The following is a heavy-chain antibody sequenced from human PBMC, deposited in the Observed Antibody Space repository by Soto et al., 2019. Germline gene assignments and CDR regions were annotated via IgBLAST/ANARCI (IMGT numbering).Heavy chain of an antibody. D-gene: IGHD6-6*01. J-gene: IGHJ3*02. V-gene: IGHV3-53*01. Sequence: HPGGSLRLSCAASGFTVSSNYMSWVRQAPGKGLEWVSVIYSGVSTYYADSVKGRFTISRDNSKNTLYLQMNSLRAEDTAVYYCASLSPLSSSPIPDAFDIWGQGTMVTVSS. CDR3: ASLSPLSSSPIPDAFDI. CDR1: GFTVSSNY. CDR2: IYSGVST.